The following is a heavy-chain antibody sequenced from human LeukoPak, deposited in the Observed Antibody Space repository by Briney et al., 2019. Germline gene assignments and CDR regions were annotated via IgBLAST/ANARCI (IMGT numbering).Heavy chain of an antibody. CDR2: MRYDGGNK. CDR1: GFTFSSYG. V-gene: IGHV3-30*02. D-gene: IGHD3-10*01. J-gene: IGHJ4*02. Sequence: GGSLRLSCAASGFTFSSYGMHWVRQAPGKGLEWVAFMRYDGGNKYYADSVKGRFTISRDNSKNTLYLQMNSLRAEDTAVYYCAKDYRKSVLLAYWYFDYWGQGTLVTVSS. CDR3: AKDYRKSVLLAYWYFDY.